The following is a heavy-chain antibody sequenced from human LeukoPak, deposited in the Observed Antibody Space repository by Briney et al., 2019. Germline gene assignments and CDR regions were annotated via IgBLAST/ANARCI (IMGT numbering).Heavy chain of an antibody. CDR3: ATTSTGDYYYYYMDV. D-gene: IGHD2-8*02. CDR1: CGSISSFY. CDR2: IYYSGST. V-gene: IGHV4-59*01. Sequence: PSETLSLTCTVSCGSISSFYWSWIRQPPRKGLELIGHIYYSGSTNYNPSLKSRVAISVDTSKNQFSLKLSSVTAADTAVYYCATTSTGDYYYYYMDVWGKGTTVTVA. J-gene: IGHJ6*03.